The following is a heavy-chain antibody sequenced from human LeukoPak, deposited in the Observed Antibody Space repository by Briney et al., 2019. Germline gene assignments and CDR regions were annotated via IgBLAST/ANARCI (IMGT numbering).Heavy chain of an antibody. V-gene: IGHV1-18*04. Sequence: ASVKVSCNGSGYSFTSYGISWVRQAPGQGLEWMGWISAYNSNTNYAQKLQGRVTMTTDTSTSTAYIELRRLRSDDTAVYYCARDGVVVAADYYYYGMDVWGKGTTVTVSS. CDR1: GYSFTSYG. J-gene: IGHJ6*04. D-gene: IGHD2-15*01. CDR3: ARDGVVVAADYYYYGMDV. CDR2: ISAYNSNT.